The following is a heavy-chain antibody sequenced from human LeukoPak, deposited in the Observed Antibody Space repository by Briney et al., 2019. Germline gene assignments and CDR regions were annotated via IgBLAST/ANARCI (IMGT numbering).Heavy chain of an antibody. V-gene: IGHV1-2*02. J-gene: IGHJ4*02. CDR2: IDPNSGAT. Sequence: ASVKVSCQPSGSSLIRYYIYWVRQAPAQAPEWLGWIDPNSGATNYAQKFQGRVSVSRDTSLTTVYMELSRLTSDDTAIYYCARSLGHCSGGNCYWGQGTLVTVSS. CDR1: GSSLIRYY. CDR3: ARSLGHCSGGNCY. D-gene: IGHD2-15*01.